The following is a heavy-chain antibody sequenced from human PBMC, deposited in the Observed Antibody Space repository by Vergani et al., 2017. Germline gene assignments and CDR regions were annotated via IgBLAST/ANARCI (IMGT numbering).Heavy chain of an antibody. CDR1: GGTFSSYA. D-gene: IGHD4-11*01. Sequence: QVQLVQSGAEVKKPGSSVKVSCKASGGTFSSYAISWVRQAPGQGLEWMGGIIPIFGTANYAQKFQGRVTITADESTSTAYMELSRLRSEDTAVYYGATPQATVTTRYYYMDVWGKGTTVTVSS. CDR3: ATPQATVTTRYYYMDV. CDR2: IIPIFGTA. V-gene: IGHV1-69*01. J-gene: IGHJ6*03.